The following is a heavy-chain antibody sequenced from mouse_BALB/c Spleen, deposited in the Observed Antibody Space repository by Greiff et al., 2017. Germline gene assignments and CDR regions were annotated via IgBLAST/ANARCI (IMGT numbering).Heavy chain of an antibody. V-gene: IGHV14-3*02. CDR3: AKYYGSSAYYLDY. D-gene: IGHD1-1*01. Sequence: VQLQQSGAELVKPGASVKLSCTASGFNIKDTYMHWVKQRPEQGLEWIGRIDPANGNTKYDPKFQGKATITADTSSNTAYLQLSSLTSEDTAVYYCAKYYGSSAYYLDYWGQGTTLTVSS. CDR2: IDPANGNT. J-gene: IGHJ2*01. CDR1: GFNIKDTY.